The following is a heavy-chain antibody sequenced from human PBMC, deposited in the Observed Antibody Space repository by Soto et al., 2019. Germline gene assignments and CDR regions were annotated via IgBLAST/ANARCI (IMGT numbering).Heavy chain of an antibody. V-gene: IGHV1-69*06. J-gene: IGHJ6*02. D-gene: IGHD3-9*01. CDR3: ASGAPLLRYFDWLLFNYYYYGMDV. CDR1: GGTFSSYA. Sequence: SVKVSCKASGGTFSSYAISCVLQARVQGLDWMGGIIPIFGTANYAQKFQGRVTITADKSTSTAYMELSSLRSEDTAVYYCASGAPLLRYFDWLLFNYYYYGMDVWGQGTTVTVSS. CDR2: IIPIFGTA.